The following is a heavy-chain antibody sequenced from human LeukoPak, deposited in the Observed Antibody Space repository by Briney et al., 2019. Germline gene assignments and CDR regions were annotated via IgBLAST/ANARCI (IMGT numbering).Heavy chain of an antibody. V-gene: IGHV4-34*01. CDR3: ARGPTCSGGSCYPGYSYGYTYFDY. CDR2: INHSVTT. J-gene: IGHJ4*02. CDR1: GGSFSGYY. Sequence: SETLSLTCAVYGGSFSGYYWSWIRQPPGTGLEWIGEINHSVTTTYSPSLKSRVTISVDTSKNQFSLKLTSLTAAETAVFFCARGPTCSGGSCYPGYSYGYTYFDYWGQGTLVTVSS. D-gene: IGHD2-15*01.